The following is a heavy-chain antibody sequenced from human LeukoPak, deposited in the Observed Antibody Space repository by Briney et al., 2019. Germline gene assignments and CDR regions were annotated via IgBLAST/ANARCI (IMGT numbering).Heavy chain of an antibody. CDR2: INPNSGGT. J-gene: IGHJ6*02. CDR3: VIDVDVVVAANYYYYYGMDV. CDR1: GYTLTGYY. V-gene: IGHV1-2*02. Sequence: GASVKVSCKASGYTLTGYYMHWVRQAPGQGLEWMGWINPNSGGTNYAQKFQGRVTMTRDTSISTAYMELSRLRSDDTAVYYGVIDVDVVVAANYYYYYGMDVWGQGTTVTVSS. D-gene: IGHD2-15*01.